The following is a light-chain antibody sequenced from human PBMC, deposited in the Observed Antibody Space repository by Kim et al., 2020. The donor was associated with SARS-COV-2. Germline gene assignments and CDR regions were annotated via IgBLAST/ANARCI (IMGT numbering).Light chain of an antibody. V-gene: IGKV1-17*03. J-gene: IGKJ4*01. CDR2: AAS. CDR3: LRHKTSS. CDR1: QDISSF. Sequence: EIQMTQSPSAMSASVGDRVTITCRASQDISSFLAWFQQKPGKAPKRLIYAASRLQSGVPSRFSASGSGTEFTLTISSLQPEDFATYYLLRHKTSSFGGGTKVDIK.